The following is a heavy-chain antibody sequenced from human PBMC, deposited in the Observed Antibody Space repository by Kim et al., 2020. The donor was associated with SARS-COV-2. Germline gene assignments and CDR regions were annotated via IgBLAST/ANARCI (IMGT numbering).Heavy chain of an antibody. CDR2: IRSKAYGGTT. D-gene: IGHD2-2*01. J-gene: IGHJ5*02. CDR3: TRLWYCSSTSCWDNWFDP. V-gene: IGHV3-49*03. Sequence: GGSLRLSCTASGFTFGDYAMSWFRQAPGKGLEWVGFIRSKAYGGTTEYAASVKGRFTISRDDSKSIAYLQMNSLKTEDTAVYYCTRLWYCSSTSCWDNWFDPWGQGTLVTVSS. CDR1: GFTFGDYA.